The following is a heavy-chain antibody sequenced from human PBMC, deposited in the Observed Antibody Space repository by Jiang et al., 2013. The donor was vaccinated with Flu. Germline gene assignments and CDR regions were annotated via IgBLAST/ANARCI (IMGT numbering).Heavy chain of an antibody. CDR2: MNPNSGNT. D-gene: IGHD1-26*01. J-gene: IGHJ4*02. Sequence: RQATGQGLEWMGWMNPNSGNTGYAQKFQGRVTMTRNTSISTAYMELSSLRSEDTAVYYCARPNSGSYYVDYWGQGTLVTVSS. CDR3: ARPNSGSYYVDY. V-gene: IGHV1-8*01.